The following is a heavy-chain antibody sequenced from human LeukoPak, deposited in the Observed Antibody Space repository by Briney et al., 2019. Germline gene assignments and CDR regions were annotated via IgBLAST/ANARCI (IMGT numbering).Heavy chain of an antibody. V-gene: IGHV3-48*04. CDR3: ARSLVGATAGDY. CDR1: GFTFSSYS. J-gene: IGHJ4*02. D-gene: IGHD1-26*01. Sequence: QPGGSLRLSCAASGFTFSSYSTNWVRQAPGKGLEWVSYISGSSSPIYYADSVKGRSTISRDNAKNSLYLQMNSLRAEDTAVYYCARSLVGATAGDYWGQGTLVTVSS. CDR2: ISGSSSPI.